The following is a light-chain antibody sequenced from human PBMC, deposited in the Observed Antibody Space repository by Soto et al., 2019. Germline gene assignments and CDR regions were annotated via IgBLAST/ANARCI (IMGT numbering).Light chain of an antibody. J-gene: IGKJ4*01. CDR2: DAS. Sequence: EIVLTQSLATLSLSPGERATLSCRASQSLANYLAWYQQRPGQAPRLLIYDASNRATGIPARFRGSGSGTDFTLTISSLEPEDFAVYYCQQRSNWPLTFGGGTKVEIK. V-gene: IGKV3-11*01. CDR3: QQRSNWPLT. CDR1: QSLANY.